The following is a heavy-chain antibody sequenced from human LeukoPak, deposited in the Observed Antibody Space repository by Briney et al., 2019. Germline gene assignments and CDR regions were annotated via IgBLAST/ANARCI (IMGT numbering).Heavy chain of an antibody. Sequence: GGSLRLSCAASGFTFTSYWMSWVRQAPGKGLEWVVNIKQDGSDKNYVDSVKGRFTISRDNAKNSMSLQMNSLRTEDTAVYYCTREGILAGVDYWGQGTLVTVSS. CDR2: IKQDGSDK. J-gene: IGHJ4*02. CDR1: GFTFTSYW. D-gene: IGHD3-3*02. V-gene: IGHV3-7*01. CDR3: TREGILAGVDY.